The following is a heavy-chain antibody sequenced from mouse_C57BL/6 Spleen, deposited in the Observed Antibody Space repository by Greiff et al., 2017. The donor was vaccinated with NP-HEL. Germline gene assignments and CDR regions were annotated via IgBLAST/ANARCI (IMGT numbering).Heavy chain of an antibody. Sequence: QVQLQQSGAELARPGASVKLSCKASGYTFTSYGISWVKQRTGQGLEWIGEIYPRSGNTYYNEKFMGKATLTADKSSSTAYMELRSLTSEDSAVYFCARYDGYCPFAYWGQGTLVTVSA. CDR2: IYPRSGNT. CDR3: ARYDGYCPFAY. V-gene: IGHV1-81*01. J-gene: IGHJ3*01. D-gene: IGHD2-3*01. CDR1: GYTFTSYG.